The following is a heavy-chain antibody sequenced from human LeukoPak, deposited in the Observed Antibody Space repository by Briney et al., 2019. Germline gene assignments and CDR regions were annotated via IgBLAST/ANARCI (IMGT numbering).Heavy chain of an antibody. CDR3: ARTGYDFWSGPHGSMDV. Sequence: SETLSLTCTVSGYSISSGYYWSWIRQPPGKGLEWIEYIYYSGSTNYNPSLKSRVTISVDTSKNQFSLKLSSVTAADTAVYYCARTGYDFWSGPHGSMDVWGKGTTVTVSS. CDR1: GYSISSGYY. V-gene: IGHV4-61*01. J-gene: IGHJ6*03. CDR2: IYYSGST. D-gene: IGHD3-3*01.